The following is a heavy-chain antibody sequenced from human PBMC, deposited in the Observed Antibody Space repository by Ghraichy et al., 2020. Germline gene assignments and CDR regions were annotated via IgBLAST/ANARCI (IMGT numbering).Heavy chain of an antibody. CDR1: GGSIRNDY. D-gene: IGHD6-19*01. J-gene: IGHJ4*02. CDR3: AKYLLGASGCDS. CDR2: VSYSGDN. V-gene: IGHV4-59*01. Sequence: SETLSLTCTVSGGSIRNDYWGWIQQPPGNGLEWIGYVSYSGDNNYNPSLKIRVTMSVDASKNYFSLNLRSVTAADTAIYFCAKYLLGASGCDSWGQGTLVTVSS.